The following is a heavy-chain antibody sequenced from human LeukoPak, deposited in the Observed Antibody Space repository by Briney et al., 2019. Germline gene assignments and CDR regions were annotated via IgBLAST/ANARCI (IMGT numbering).Heavy chain of an antibody. CDR2: IKSKTDGGTI. J-gene: IGHJ4*02. D-gene: IGHD3-3*01. Sequence: GALRLSCAASGFTFSNAWMSWVRQAPGKGLEWVGRIKSKTDGGTIDYAAPVKGRFTISRDDSKSTLYLEMYSLKTEDTAMYYCLYFWSGSSLVDYWGQGTLVTVSS. CDR3: LYFWSGSSLVDY. V-gene: IGHV3-15*01. CDR1: GFTFSNAW.